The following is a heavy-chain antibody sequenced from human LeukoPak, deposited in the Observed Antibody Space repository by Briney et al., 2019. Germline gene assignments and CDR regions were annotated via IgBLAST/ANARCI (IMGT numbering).Heavy chain of an antibody. CDR2: ISYDGSNE. CDR1: GFTFSSYG. Sequence: AGGSLRLSCAASGFTFSSYGMHWVRQAPGKGLVWVAVISYDGSNEYYADSVKGRFTISRDNSKNTLYLQMNSLRAEDTAVYYCAKVMGAYYYDSSGYPYWGQGTLVTVSS. J-gene: IGHJ4*02. CDR3: AKVMGAYYYDSSGYPY. D-gene: IGHD3-22*01. V-gene: IGHV3-30*18.